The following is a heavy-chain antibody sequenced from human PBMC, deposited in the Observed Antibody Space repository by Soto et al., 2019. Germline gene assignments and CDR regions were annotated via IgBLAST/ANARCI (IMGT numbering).Heavy chain of an antibody. CDR1: GGSISSYY. J-gene: IGHJ3*02. V-gene: IGHV4-59*01. CDR3: AREVNCSGGSCYFSGGGNAFDI. CDR2: IYYSGST. D-gene: IGHD2-15*01. Sequence: PSETLSLTCAVSGGSISSYYWSWIRQPPGKGLEWIGYIYYSGSTNYNPSLKSRVTISVDTSKNQFSLKLSSVTAADTAVYYCAREVNCSGGSCYFSGGGNAFDIWGQGTMVTVSS.